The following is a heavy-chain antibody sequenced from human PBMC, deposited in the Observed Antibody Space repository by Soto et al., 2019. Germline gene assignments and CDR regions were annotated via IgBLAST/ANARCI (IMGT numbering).Heavy chain of an antibody. V-gene: IGHV4-34*01. CDR1: GGSFSGYY. CDR2: INHGGTT. CDR3: ARGGFYRGNYYIFDY. J-gene: IGHJ4*02. Sequence: SSETLSLTCAVYGGSFSGYYWTWIRQPPGKGLEWIGEINHGGTTTYNPSLKGRVTISVDTSRDQFSLRLTSVTASDTAVYFCARGGFYRGNYYIFDYWGQGALVTVSS. D-gene: IGHD3-22*01.